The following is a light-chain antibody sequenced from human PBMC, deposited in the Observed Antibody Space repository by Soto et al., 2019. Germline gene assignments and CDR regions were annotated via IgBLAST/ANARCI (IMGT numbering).Light chain of an antibody. V-gene: IGLV2-8*01. Sequence: QSVLTQPPSASGSPGQSVTIPCTGTSSDIGGYNSVSWYQQHPGKAPKLMIYEVNKRPLGVPERFSGSKSGNTASLTVSGLQADDEADYYCSSSAGTNSFVLFGGGTKLTVL. CDR1: SSDIGGYNS. J-gene: IGLJ2*01. CDR3: SSSAGTNSFVL. CDR2: EVN.